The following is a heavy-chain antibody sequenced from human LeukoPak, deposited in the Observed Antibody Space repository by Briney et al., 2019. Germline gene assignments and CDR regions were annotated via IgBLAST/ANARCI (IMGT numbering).Heavy chain of an antibody. CDR1: GFTFSSYE. CDR3: AGTTVRGIIALGY. CDR2: ISSSGTTI. D-gene: IGHD3-10*01. Sequence: GGSLRLSCAASGFTFSSYEMNWVRQAPGKGLEWLSYISSSGTTIYYADSVKGRFTISRDNAKNSLYLQMNSLRAEDTAVYYCAGTTVRGIIALGYWGQGTLVTVSS. J-gene: IGHJ4*02. V-gene: IGHV3-48*03.